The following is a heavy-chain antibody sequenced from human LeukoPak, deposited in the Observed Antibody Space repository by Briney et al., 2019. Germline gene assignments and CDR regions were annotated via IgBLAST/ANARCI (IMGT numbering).Heavy chain of an antibody. CDR2: IIPIFGTA. CDR1: GGTFSSYA. J-gene: IGHJ4*02. V-gene: IGHV1-69*13. CDR3: ASPERYYSLAYFDY. D-gene: IGHD3-10*01. Sequence: SVKVSCKASGGTFSSYAISWVRQAPGQGLEWMGGIIPIFGTANYAQKFQGRVTITADESTSTAYMELSSLRSEDTAVYYCASPERYYSLAYFDYWGQGTLVTVSS.